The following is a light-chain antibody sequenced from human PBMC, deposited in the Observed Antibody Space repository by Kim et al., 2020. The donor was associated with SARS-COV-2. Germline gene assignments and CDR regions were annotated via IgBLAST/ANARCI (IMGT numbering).Light chain of an antibody. V-gene: IGKV3-20*01. Sequence: FTPGEIVTLSGRASERLTSGSLACYQQKPGQAPMLLIYGSYYRASGIPDRFSGRGSGTDFTLSISRLEPEDFAVYYCQQYGSSPDTFGQGTKLEI. CDR2: GSY. CDR3: QQYGSSPDT. J-gene: IGKJ2*01. CDR1: ERLTSGS.